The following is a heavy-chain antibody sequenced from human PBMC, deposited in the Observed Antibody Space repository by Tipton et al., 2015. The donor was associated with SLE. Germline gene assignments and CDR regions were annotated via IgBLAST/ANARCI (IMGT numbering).Heavy chain of an antibody. J-gene: IGHJ4*02. V-gene: IGHV4-61*01. CDR3: ARVRGGDYFDY. CDR2: IHYSGNT. Sequence: LRLSCTVSGGSVRSVSYYWSWIRQSPGKGLEWIGEIHYSGNTKYNPSLKSRVTMSVDTSENQFSLRLSSVTTADTAAYYCARVRGGDYFDYWGPGTLVAVSS. CDR1: GGSVRSVSYY. D-gene: IGHD3-10*01.